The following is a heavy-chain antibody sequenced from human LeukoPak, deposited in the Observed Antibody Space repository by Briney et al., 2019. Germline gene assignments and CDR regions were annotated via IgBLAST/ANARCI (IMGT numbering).Heavy chain of an antibody. CDR3: IRDLFDDYSLDY. CDR1: GCTFSIYS. Sequence: GGSLRLSCAASGCTFSIYSMNWVRQDPGKGVEWVSSINSDSSLRFYAESVKGRFTISRDNARNSLYLQMNSLRAEDTAVYYCIRDLFDDYSLDYWGQGALVTVSS. V-gene: IGHV3-21*01. D-gene: IGHD3-16*01. J-gene: IGHJ4*02. CDR2: INSDSSLR.